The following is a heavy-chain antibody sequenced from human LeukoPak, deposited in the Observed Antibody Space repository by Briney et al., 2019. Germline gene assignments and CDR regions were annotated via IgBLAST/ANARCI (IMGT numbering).Heavy chain of an antibody. CDR2: ISAYNGNT. CDR3: ARDGGIAAALYYYYYYGMDV. V-gene: IGHV1-18*01. D-gene: IGHD6-13*01. Sequence: ASVKVSCKASGYTFTSYGISWVRQAPGQGLEWMGWISAYNGNTNYAQKLQGRVTMTTDTSTSTAYMELRSLRSDDTAVYYCARDGGIAAALYYYYYYGMDVWGQGTTVTVSS. CDR1: GYTFTSYG. J-gene: IGHJ6*02.